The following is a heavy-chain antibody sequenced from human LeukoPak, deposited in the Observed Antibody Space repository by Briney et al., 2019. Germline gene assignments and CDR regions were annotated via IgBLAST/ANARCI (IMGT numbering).Heavy chain of an antibody. D-gene: IGHD2-8*02. J-gene: IGHJ3*01. CDR2: INPNSGGT. CDR1: GYTFTSYY. Sequence: GASVKVSCKASGYTFTSYYIHWVRQAPGQGLEWMGWINPNSGGTNYAQKFQGWVTMTRDTSISTAYMELSRLRSDDTAVYYCATFMVLDEGDFDVWGQGTLVTVSS. CDR3: ATFMVLDEGDFDV. V-gene: IGHV1-2*04.